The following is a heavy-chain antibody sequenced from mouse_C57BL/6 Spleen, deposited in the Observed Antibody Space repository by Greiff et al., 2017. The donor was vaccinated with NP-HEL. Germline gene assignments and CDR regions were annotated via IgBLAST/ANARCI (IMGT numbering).Heavy chain of an antibody. CDR2: ISSGSSTI. CDR1: GFTFSDYG. Sequence: EVKLVESGGGLLKPGGSLKLSCAASGFTFSDYGMHWVRQAPEKGLEWVAYISSGSSTIYYADTVKGRFTISRDNAKNTLFLQMTSLRSEDTAMYYCARNYYGSQFYFDYWGQGTTLTVSS. J-gene: IGHJ2*01. CDR3: ARNYYGSQFYFDY. V-gene: IGHV5-17*01. D-gene: IGHD1-1*01.